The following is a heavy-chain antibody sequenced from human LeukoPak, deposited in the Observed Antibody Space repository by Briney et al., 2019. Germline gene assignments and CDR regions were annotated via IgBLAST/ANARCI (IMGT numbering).Heavy chain of an antibody. D-gene: IGHD5/OR15-5a*01. CDR2: IKRDGREK. CDR1: GFTFSSYW. V-gene: IGHV3-7*01. J-gene: IGHJ3*02. Sequence: PGGSLRLSCSASGFTFSSYWMAWARPAPGKGLEWVAKIKRDGREKHYLASVKGRFTISRDNAKNSLCLQMNSLRAEDTAVYFCARDSNPNDGQAIYDAFDIWGQGTMVTVST. CDR3: ARDSNPNDGQAIYDAFDI.